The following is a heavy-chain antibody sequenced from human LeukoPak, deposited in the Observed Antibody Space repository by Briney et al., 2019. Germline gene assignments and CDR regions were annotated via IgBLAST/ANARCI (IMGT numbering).Heavy chain of an antibody. CDR3: ARGRYGVTGTFDY. V-gene: IGHV4-30-2*01. CDR2: IYHSGST. Sequence: PSETLSLTCTVSGGSISSGGYYWSWIRQPPGKGLEWIGYIYHSGSTYYNPSLKSRVTISVDRSKNQFSLKLSSVTAADTAVYYCARGRYGVTGTFDYWGQGTLDTVSS. CDR1: GGSISSGGYY. J-gene: IGHJ4*02. D-gene: IGHD1-20*01.